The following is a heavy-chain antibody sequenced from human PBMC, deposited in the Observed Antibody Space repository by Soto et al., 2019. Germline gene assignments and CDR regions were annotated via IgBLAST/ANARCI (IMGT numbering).Heavy chain of an antibody. CDR1: GGTFSSYT. CDR2: IIPILGIA. V-gene: IGHV1-69*04. Sequence: SVKVSCKASGGTFSSYTISWVRQAPGQGLEWMGRIIPILGIANYAQKFQGRVTITADKSTSTAYMELSSLRSEDTAVYYCAREGGCSGGSCYSYYYYYMDVWGKGTTVTVSS. D-gene: IGHD2-15*01. CDR3: AREGGCSGGSCYSYYYYYMDV. J-gene: IGHJ6*03.